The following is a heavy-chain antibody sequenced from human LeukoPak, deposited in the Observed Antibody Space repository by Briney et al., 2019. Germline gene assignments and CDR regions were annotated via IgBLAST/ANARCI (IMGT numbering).Heavy chain of an antibody. CDR2: IYSGGGT. CDR3: AKQDIRSSAWYD. J-gene: IGHJ4*02. V-gene: IGHV3-53*01. CDR1: GFTVSSNY. D-gene: IGHD6-19*01. Sequence: PGGSLRLSCAASGFTVSSNYMSWVRQAPGKGLEWVSVIYSGGGTYYADAVKGRFTISRDNSKNTLYLQMNSLRAEDTAVYYCAKQDIRSSAWYDWGQGTLVTVSS.